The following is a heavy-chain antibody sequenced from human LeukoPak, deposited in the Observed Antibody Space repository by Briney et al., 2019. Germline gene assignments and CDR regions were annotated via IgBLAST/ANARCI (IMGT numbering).Heavy chain of an antibody. CDR2: INPNSGGT. CDR3: ARGWGSLTYFDY. D-gene: IGHD7-27*01. CDR1: VYTFTDYY. V-gene: IGHV1-2*02. Sequence: GASVTVSFKSSVYTFTDYYMHWVRQAPGQGLEWMGWINPNSGGTNYAQKFQGRVTMTRDTSISTAYMELSRLRSDDTAVYYCARGWGSLTYFDYWGQGTLVTVSS. J-gene: IGHJ4*02.